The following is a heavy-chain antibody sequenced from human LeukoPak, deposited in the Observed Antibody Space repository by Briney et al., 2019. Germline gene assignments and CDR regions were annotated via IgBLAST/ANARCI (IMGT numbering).Heavy chain of an antibody. CDR2: ISYDGSNK. Sequence: GRSLRLSCAASGFTFSSYGMHWVRQAPGKGLERVAVISYDGSNKYYADSVKGRFTISRDNSKNTLYLQMNSLRAEDTAVYYCARERGSLLFDYWGQGTLVTVSS. CDR1: GFTFSSYG. D-gene: IGHD1-26*01. V-gene: IGHV3-30-3*01. CDR3: ARERGSLLFDY. J-gene: IGHJ4*02.